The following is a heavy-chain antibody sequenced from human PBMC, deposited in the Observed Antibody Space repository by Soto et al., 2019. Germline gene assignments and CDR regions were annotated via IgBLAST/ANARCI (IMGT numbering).Heavy chain of an antibody. D-gene: IGHD5-12*01. V-gene: IGHV4-61*01. CDR3: AGRDGYNFAEYFQH. CDR2: IYYSGST. J-gene: IGHJ1*01. CDR1: GGSVSSGSYY. Sequence: QVQLQESGPGLVKPSETLSLTCTVSGGSVSSGSYYWSWIRQPPGKGLEWIGYIYYSGSTNYNPPLNSRVTISVDTSKNQFSLKLSSVTAADTAVYYCAGRDGYNFAEYFQHWGQGTLVTVSS.